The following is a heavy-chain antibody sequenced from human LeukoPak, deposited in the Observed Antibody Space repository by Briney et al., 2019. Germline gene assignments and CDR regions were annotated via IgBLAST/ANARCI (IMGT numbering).Heavy chain of an antibody. J-gene: IGHJ3*02. V-gene: IGHV4-34*01. D-gene: IGHD5-18*01. CDR2: INHSGST. CDR3: ARGPGIQLWSSTSKDAFDI. CDR1: GGSFSGYY. Sequence: SETLSLTCAVYGGSFSGYYWSWIRQPPGKGLEWIGEINHSGSTNYNPSLKSRVTISVDTSKNQFSLKLSSVTAADTAVYYCARGPGIQLWSSTSKDAFDIWGQGTMVTVSS.